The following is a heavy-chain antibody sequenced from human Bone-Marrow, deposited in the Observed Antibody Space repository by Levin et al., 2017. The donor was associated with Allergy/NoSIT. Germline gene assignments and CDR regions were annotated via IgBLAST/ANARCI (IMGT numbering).Heavy chain of an antibody. CDR2: MSATGGNI. D-gene: IGHD6-19*01. Sequence: GGSPRLSCAASRFTFNNYAVTWVRQAPGKGLEWVSAMSATGGNIYYADSVRGRFTISRDISKNTLYLQINSLTVEDTAVYYCAKASIEGDTGWYLWDCWGQGTLVTVSS. V-gene: IGHV3-23*01. CDR3: AKASIEGDTGWYLWDC. CDR1: RFTFNNYA. J-gene: IGHJ4*02.